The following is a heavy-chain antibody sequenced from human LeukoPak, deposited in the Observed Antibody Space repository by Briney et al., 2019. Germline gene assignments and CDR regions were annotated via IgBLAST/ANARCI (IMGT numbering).Heavy chain of an antibody. CDR2: IKHDGSEK. CDR3: ARDGSRVTSDY. V-gene: IGHV3-7*01. D-gene: IGHD2-21*02. Sequence: GGSLRLSCAASGFTFSSYWMNWVRQAPGKGLEWVANIKHDGSEKYYADSVKGRFTISRDNAKNSLYLQMNSLRAEDTAVYYCARDGSRVTSDYWGQGTLVTVSS. CDR1: GFTFSSYW. J-gene: IGHJ4*02.